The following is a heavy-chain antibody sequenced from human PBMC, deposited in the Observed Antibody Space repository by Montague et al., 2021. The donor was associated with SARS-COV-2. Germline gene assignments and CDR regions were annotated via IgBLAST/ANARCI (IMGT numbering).Heavy chain of an antibody. V-gene: IGHV4-59*08. D-gene: IGHD2-15*01. J-gene: IGHJ5*02. CDR2: IYYNGST. CDR1: GGSISSYY. CDR3: ARLEAGDCSGGSCYSSWFDP. Sequence: SETLSLTCTVSGGSISSYYWSWIRQPPGKGLEWIGYIYYNGSTNYNPSLKSRVTISVDTSKNQFSLKLSSVTAADTAAYYCARLEAGDCSGGSCYSSWFDPWGQGTLVTVSS.